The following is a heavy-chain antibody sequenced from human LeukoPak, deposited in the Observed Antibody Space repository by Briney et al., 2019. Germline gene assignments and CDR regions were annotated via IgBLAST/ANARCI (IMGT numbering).Heavy chain of an antibody. V-gene: IGHV3-23*01. CDR2: ISGSGGST. Sequence: GGSLRLSCAASGFTFSSYAVSWVRQAPGKGLEWVSDISGSGGSTYYADSVKGRFTISRDNSKNTLYLQMNRLRAEDTAVYYCAKRGLAAALFRWGQGTLVTVSS. CDR1: GFTFSSYA. J-gene: IGHJ4*02. D-gene: IGHD6-13*01. CDR3: AKRGLAAALFR.